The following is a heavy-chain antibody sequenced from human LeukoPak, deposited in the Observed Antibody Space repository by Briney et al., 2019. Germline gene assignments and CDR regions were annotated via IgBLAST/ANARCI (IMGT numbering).Heavy chain of an antibody. Sequence: SATLSLTCTVSGGSVSSYYWSWIRQPAGKGLEWIGRVYTNGSTNYNPSLKSRVTMSVDTSKNQFSLKLSSVTAADTAVYYCARDSRGYYGSGSYLDYWGQGTLVTVSS. CDR2: VYTNGST. CDR3: ARDSRGYYGSGSYLDY. CDR1: GGSVSSYY. J-gene: IGHJ4*02. D-gene: IGHD3-10*01. V-gene: IGHV4-4*07.